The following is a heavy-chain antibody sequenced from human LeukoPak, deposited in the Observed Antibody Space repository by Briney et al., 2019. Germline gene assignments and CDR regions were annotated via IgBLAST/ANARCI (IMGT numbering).Heavy chain of an antibody. CDR1: GGSISSSSYY. CDR2: IYYSGST. V-gene: IGHV4-39*01. Sequence: SETLSLTCIVSGGSISSSSYYWGWIRQPPGKGLEWIGSIYYSGSTYYNPSLKSRVTMSVDTSKNQMSLKVNSVTAADTAVYYCVRHVDGRAVYYYYGMDIWGQGTTVTVSS. D-gene: IGHD1-26*01. CDR3: VRHVDGRAVYYYYGMDI. J-gene: IGHJ6*02.